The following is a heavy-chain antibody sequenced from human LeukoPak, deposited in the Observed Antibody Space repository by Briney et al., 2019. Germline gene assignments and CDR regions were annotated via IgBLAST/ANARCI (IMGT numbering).Heavy chain of an antibody. Sequence: GGSLRLSCVASGFTFSRLNMNWVRQAPGKGLEWVSYINSNSGTIYYADSVKGRFTISRDNSKNTLYLQMNSLRAEDTAVHYCAKDLLRYFDWLLIDYWGQGTLVTVSS. D-gene: IGHD3-9*01. CDR3: AKDLLRYFDWLLIDY. CDR2: INSNSGTI. V-gene: IGHV3-48*01. CDR1: GFTFSRLN. J-gene: IGHJ4*02.